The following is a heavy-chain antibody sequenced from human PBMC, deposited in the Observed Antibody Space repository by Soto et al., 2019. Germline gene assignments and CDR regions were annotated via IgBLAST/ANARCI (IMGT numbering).Heavy chain of an antibody. CDR1: GYSFTSYW. J-gene: IGHJ6*04. D-gene: IGHD2-21*02. V-gene: IGHV5-51*01. CDR3: ATSYCGGDCYAWYYYYGMDV. Sequence: GESLKISCKGSGYSFTSYWIGWVRQMPGKGLEWMGIIYPGDSDTRYSPSFQGQVTISADKSISTAYLQWSSLKASDTAMYYCATSYCGGDCYAWYYYYGMDVWGKGTTVTVSS. CDR2: IYPGDSDT.